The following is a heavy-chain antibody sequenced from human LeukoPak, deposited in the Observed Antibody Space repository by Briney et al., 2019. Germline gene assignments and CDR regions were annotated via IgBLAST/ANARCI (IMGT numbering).Heavy chain of an antibody. J-gene: IGHJ4*02. CDR2: ILYDGSNK. CDR3: ARDLKAYIVVVVAATPGY. D-gene: IGHD2-15*01. Sequence: GRSLRLSCAASGFTFSSYAMHWVRQAPGKGLEWVAVILYDGSNKYYADSVKGRFTIPRDNSKNTLYLQMNSLRAEDTAVYYCARDLKAYIVVVVAATPGYWGQGTLVTVSS. CDR1: GFTFSSYA. V-gene: IGHV3-30-3*01.